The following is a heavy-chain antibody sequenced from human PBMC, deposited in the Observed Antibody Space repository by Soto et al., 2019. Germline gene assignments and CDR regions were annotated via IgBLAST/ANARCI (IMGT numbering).Heavy chain of an antibody. CDR1: GYSFTTSW. J-gene: IGHJ5*02. V-gene: IGHV5-51*01. CDR2: IFPSDSDT. CDR3: ARRPGSWFDP. Sequence: PXGCLKISGKACGYSFTTSWIGWVRQMPGKGLEWMGIIFPSDSDTRYSPSFQGQVTISVDKSISTAYLQWSSLKASYTAMYYCARRPGSWFDPWGQGTLVTVSS. D-gene: IGHD3-10*01.